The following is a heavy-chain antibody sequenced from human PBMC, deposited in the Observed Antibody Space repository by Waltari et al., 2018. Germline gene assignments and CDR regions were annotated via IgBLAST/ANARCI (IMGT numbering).Heavy chain of an antibody. V-gene: IGHV1-24*01. D-gene: IGHD3-9*01. J-gene: IGHJ4*02. Sequence: QVQLVQSGAEVKKPGASVKVSCKVSGYTLTELSMHWVRQAPGKGLEWMGGFDPEDGETIYAQKFQGRVTMNEDTSTDTAYMELSSLRSEDTAVYYCATDQGWLSSPLRYWGQGTLVTVSS. CDR3: ATDQGWLSSPLRY. CDR2: FDPEDGET. CDR1: GYTLTELS.